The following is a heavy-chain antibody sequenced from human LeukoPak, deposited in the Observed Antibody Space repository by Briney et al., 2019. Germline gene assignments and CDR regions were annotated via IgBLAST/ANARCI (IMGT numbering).Heavy chain of an antibody. CDR3: AKDSPGCSSTSCYFHY. CDR2: ISGNSGYS. Sequence: GGSLRLSCAASGFTVSSNYMSWVRQAPGKGLEWVSDISGNSGYSYYAGSVKGRFTISRDNSKNTLYLQMNSLRADDTAVYYCAKDSPGCSSTSCYFHYWGQGSLVTVSS. D-gene: IGHD2-2*01. V-gene: IGHV3-23*01. J-gene: IGHJ4*02. CDR1: GFTVSSNY.